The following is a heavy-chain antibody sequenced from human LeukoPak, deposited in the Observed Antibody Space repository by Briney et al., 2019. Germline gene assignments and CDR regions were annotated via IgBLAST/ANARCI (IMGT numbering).Heavy chain of an antibody. CDR3: ARASTPYLSGYYSPFDY. D-gene: IGHD3-22*01. CDR1: GFTFSTYW. CDR2: INQDGGEK. Sequence: PGGSLRLSCAASGFTFSTYWMSWVRQAPGKGLEWVANINQDGGEKYYVDSVKGRFTISRDNAKNSLYLQMNSLRAEDTAVYSCARASTPYLSGYYSPFDYWGQGTLVTVSS. V-gene: IGHV3-7*01. J-gene: IGHJ4*02.